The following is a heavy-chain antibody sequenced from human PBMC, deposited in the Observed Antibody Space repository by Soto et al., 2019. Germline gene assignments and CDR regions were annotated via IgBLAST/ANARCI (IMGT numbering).Heavy chain of an antibody. V-gene: IGHV3-30-3*01. D-gene: IGHD3-22*01. CDR3: ARDINDSSGYTDAFDI. Sequence: GGSLRLSCAASGFTFSSYAIHWVRQAPGKGLEWVAVISYDGSNKYYADSVKGRFTISRDNSKNTLYLQMNSLRAEDTAVYYCARDINDSSGYTDAFDIWGQGTMVTVSS. CDR2: ISYDGSNK. J-gene: IGHJ3*02. CDR1: GFTFSSYA.